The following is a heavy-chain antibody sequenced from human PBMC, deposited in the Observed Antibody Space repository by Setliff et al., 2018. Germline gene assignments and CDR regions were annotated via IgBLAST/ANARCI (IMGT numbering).Heavy chain of an antibody. J-gene: IGHJ5*02. D-gene: IGHD5-18*01. CDR3: ARVGNVDTAMVIWFDP. V-gene: IGHV7-4-1*02. CDR2: INTNTGNP. Sequence: ASVKVSCKASGYSFTNYDINWVRQATGQGLEWMGWINTNTGNPTYAQGFTGRFVFSLDTSVSTAYLQISSLKAEDTAVYYCARVGNVDTAMVIWFDPWGQGTLVTVSS. CDR1: GYSFTNYD.